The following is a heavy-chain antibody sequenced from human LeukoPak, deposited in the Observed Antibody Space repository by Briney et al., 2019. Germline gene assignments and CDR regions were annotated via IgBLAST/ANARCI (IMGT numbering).Heavy chain of an antibody. D-gene: IGHD1-7*01. J-gene: IGHJ5*02. CDR1: GYSFASYW. CDR3: ARREGITGTTQWFDP. V-gene: IGHV5-51*01. CDR2: IYPGDSDT. Sequence: GESLKISCKGSGYSFASYWIGWVRQMPGNGLEWMGIIYPGDSDTRYSASFQGQVTISADKSISTAYLQWSSLKASDTAMYYCARREGITGTTQWFDPWGQGTLVTVSS.